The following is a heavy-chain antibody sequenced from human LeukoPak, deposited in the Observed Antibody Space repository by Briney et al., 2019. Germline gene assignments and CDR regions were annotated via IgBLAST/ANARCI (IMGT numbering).Heavy chain of an antibody. D-gene: IGHD3-3*01. CDR3: ATIPIYFLEPNNWFDP. V-gene: IGHV1-24*01. Sequence: ASVYLSCKVSGYTLSELFIHWGGQAAGQGLGWMGGFDPEDGETIYAQKCQSRVTMTEDTSTDTAYMELSSLRSEDPAVYYCATIPIYFLEPNNWFDPWGQGTLVTVSS. CDR2: FDPEDGET. J-gene: IGHJ5*02. CDR1: GYTLSELF.